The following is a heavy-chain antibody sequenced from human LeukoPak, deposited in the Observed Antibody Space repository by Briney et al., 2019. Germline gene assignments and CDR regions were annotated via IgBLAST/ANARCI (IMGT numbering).Heavy chain of an antibody. CDR2: IVVGSGNT. CDR3: AADDVQRGSYPNWFDP. Sequence: SVKVTFKSSGYTFTCSAVQWVRQARGQRLEWIGWIVVGSGNTNYAQKFQERVTITRDMSTSTAYMELSSLRSEGTAVYYCAADDVQRGSYPNWFDPWGQGTLVTVSS. J-gene: IGHJ5*02. V-gene: IGHV1-58*01. D-gene: IGHD1-26*01. CDR1: GYTFTCSA.